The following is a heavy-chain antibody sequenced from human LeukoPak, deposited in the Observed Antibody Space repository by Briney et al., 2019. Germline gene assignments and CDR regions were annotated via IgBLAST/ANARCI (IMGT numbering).Heavy chain of an antibody. CDR2: IYYSGST. CDR1: GDSISSGSSY. J-gene: IGHJ4*02. Sequence: PSETLSLTCTVSGDSISSGSSYWSWIRQHPGKGLEWSGYIYYSGSTYYNPSLKSRLTISLDTSKNHFSLKLSSVTAADTAVYYCARFRGYCTNGVCFEGVYFDCWGQGSLVTVSS. CDR3: ARFRGYCTNGVCFEGVYFDC. D-gene: IGHD2-8*01. V-gene: IGHV4-31*03.